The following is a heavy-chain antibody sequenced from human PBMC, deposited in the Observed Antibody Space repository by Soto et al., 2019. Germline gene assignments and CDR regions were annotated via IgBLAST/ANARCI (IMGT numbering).Heavy chain of an antibody. CDR3: AHTKYDLLPGHNYFGP. J-gene: IGHJ5*02. Sequence: GPTLVNPTETLTLTCTFSGFARSTDAVGVGWIRRPPGRALEWLGLIFWNDDKPYNPSLNSRITIAKDTSKNQVVLTLTNIDPVDTATYYCAHTKYDLLPGHNYFGPWGHGALVTVSS. D-gene: IGHD3-9*01. CDR2: IFWNDDK. V-gene: IGHV2-5*01. CDR1: GFARSTDAVG.